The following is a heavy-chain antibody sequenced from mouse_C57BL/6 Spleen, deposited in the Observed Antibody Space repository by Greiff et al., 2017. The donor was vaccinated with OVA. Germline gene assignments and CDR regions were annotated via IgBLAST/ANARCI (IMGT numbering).Heavy chain of an antibody. CDR2: IWSDGST. CDR3: AREDGYYFYFDY. J-gene: IGHJ2*01. CDR1: GFSLTSYG. Sequence: VKLMESGPGLVAPSQSLSITCTVSGFSLTSYGVHWVRQPPGKGLEWLVVIWSDGSTTYNSDLKSRLSISKDNSKSQVFLKMNSLQTDDTAMYYSAREDGYYFYFDYWGQGTTLTVSS. D-gene: IGHD2-3*01. V-gene: IGHV2-6*03.